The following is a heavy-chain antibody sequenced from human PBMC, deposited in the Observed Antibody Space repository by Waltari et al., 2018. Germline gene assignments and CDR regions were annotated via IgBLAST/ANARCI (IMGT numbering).Heavy chain of an antibody. CDR3: ARDYGDHRGDY. D-gene: IGHD4-17*01. Sequence: EVQLVESGGGLVQPGGSLRLSCTASGFTFSSYSMNWVRQAPGKGLEWVSYISSSSSTIDDADSVKGRFTISRDNAKNSLYLQMNSLRAEDTAVYYCARDYGDHRGDYWGQGTRVTVSS. CDR1: GFTFSSYS. V-gene: IGHV3-48*04. CDR2: ISSSSSTI. J-gene: IGHJ4*02.